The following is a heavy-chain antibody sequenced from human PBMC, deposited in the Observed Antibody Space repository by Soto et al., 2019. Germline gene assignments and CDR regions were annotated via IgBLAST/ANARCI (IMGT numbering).Heavy chain of an antibody. J-gene: IGHJ4*02. CDR3: ARGDYYGSGSYSLPDY. V-gene: IGHV4-34*01. Sequence: SETLSLTCAVYGGSFSGYYWSWIRQPPGKGLEWIGEINHSGSTNYNPSLKSRVTISVDTSKNQFSLKLSSVTAADTAVYYCARGDYYGSGSYSLPDYWGQGTLVTVSS. CDR1: GGSFSGYY. CDR2: INHSGST. D-gene: IGHD3-10*01.